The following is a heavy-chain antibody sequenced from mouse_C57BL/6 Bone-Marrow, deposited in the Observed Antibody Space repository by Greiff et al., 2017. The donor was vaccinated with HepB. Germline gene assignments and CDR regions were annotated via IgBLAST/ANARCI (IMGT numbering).Heavy chain of an antibody. V-gene: IGHV1-64*01. Sequence: QVQLQQPGAELVKPGASVKLSCKASGYTFTSYWMHWVKQRPGQGLEWIGMIHPNSGSTNYNEKFKSKATLTVDKSSSTDYMQLSSLTSEDSAVYYCARSGYYGTGYFDVWGTGTTVTVSS. CDR1: GYTFTSYW. CDR2: IHPNSGST. D-gene: IGHD1-1*01. CDR3: ARSGYYGTGYFDV. J-gene: IGHJ1*03.